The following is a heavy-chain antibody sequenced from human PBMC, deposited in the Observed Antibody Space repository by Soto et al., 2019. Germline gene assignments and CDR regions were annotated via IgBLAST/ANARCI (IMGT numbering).Heavy chain of an antibody. CDR1: GGTFSSYA. CDR2: IIPIFGTA. CDR3: ARSKGGYSGYDFPHYYYYCMDV. Sequence: ASVKVSCKAAGGTFSSYAISWVRQAPGQGLEWMGGIIPIFGTANYAQKFQGRVTITAGESTSTAYMELSSLRSEDTAVYYCARSKGGYSGYDFPHYYYYCMDVWGQGTTVTVSS. D-gene: IGHD5-12*01. J-gene: IGHJ6*02. V-gene: IGHV1-69*13.